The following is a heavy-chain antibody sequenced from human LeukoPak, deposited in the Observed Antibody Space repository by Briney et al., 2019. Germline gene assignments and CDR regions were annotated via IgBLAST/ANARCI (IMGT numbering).Heavy chain of an antibody. CDR2: INPSGGST. CDR3: ARDLEGAFDI. J-gene: IGHJ3*02. V-gene: IGHV1-46*01. Sequence: ASVKLSCKASGYTFTSYYMHWVRQAPGQGLEWMGIINPSGGSTSYAKKFQGRVTMTRDTSTSTVYMELSSLRSEDTAVYYCARDLEGAFDIWGQGTMVTVSS. CDR1: GYTFTSYY.